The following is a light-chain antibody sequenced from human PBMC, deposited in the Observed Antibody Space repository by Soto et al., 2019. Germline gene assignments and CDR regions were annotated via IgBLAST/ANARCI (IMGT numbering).Light chain of an antibody. V-gene: IGKV3-15*01. CDR2: GAS. J-gene: IGKJ1*01. CDR3: QQYNNWLKT. Sequence: EIGMTQSPATLSVSPGERATLSCRASQSVSSNLAWYQQKPGQAPRLLIYGASTRATGIPARFSGSGSGTEFTLTISSLQSEDFAVYYCQQYNNWLKTFAQGTKVDIK. CDR1: QSVSSN.